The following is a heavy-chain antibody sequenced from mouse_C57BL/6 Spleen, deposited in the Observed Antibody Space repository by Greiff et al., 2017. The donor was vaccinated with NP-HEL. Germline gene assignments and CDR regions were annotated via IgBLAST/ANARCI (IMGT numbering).Heavy chain of an antibody. J-gene: IGHJ1*03. CDR1: GYAFSSSW. V-gene: IGHV1-82*01. CDR3: ARSGGPGYFDV. D-gene: IGHD3-1*01. CDR2: IYPGDGDT. Sequence: QVQLQQSGPELVKPGASVKISCKASGYAFSSSWMNWVKQRPGKGLEWIGRIYPGDGDTNYNGKFKGKATLTADKSSSTAYMQLSSLTSEDSAVYFCARSGGPGYFDVWGTGTTVTVSS.